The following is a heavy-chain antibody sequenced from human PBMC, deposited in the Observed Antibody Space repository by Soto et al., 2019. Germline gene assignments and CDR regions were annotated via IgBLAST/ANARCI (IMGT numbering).Heavy chain of an antibody. CDR1: GYSFTSLD. V-gene: IGHV1-8*01. Sequence: ASVKVSCKASGYSFTSLDTNWVRQTAGQGLEWMGWMEPSTGRTGYAQKFQGRVTMTRDTSINTAYMELTTLTSDDTAFYYCARGVSAGVDYWGQGTLVTVSS. CDR3: ARGVSAGVDY. D-gene: IGHD1-26*01. J-gene: IGHJ4*02. CDR2: MEPSTGRT.